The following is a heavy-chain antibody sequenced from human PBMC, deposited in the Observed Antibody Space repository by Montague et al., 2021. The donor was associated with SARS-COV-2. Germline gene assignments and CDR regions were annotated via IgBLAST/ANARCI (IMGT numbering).Heavy chain of an antibody. CDR2: INHSGST. Sequence: SETLSLTCAVYGGSFSGYYWGWIRQPPGKGLEWIGEINHSGSTNYNPSLKSRVTISVDTSKNQFSLKLSSVTAADTAVYYCARRPHYYASSGYYCPWPQRYYFDYWGQGTLVTVSS. D-gene: IGHD3-22*01. CDR1: GGSFSGYY. J-gene: IGHJ4*02. CDR3: ARRPHYYASSGYYCPWPQRYYFDY. V-gene: IGHV4-34*01.